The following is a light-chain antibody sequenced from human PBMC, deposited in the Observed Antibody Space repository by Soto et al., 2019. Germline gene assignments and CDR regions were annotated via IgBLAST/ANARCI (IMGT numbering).Light chain of an antibody. CDR1: QGISNY. V-gene: IGKV1-27*01. J-gene: IGKJ1*01. CDR3: QKYNSAPRA. Sequence: DIQMTQSPSSLSASVGDRVTITCRASQGISNYLAWYQQKSGKVPKLLIYAASTLQSGVPSRFSGSGSGTDFPLTISSLQPEDVATYYCQKYNSAPRAFGQGTQVEIK. CDR2: AAS.